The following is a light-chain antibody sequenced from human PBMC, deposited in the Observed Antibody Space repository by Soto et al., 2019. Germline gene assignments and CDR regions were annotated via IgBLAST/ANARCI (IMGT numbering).Light chain of an antibody. CDR2: EVT. CDR3: ISYTGSSTSYV. Sequence: QSALTQPPSASGSPGQSVAISCTGTSSDVGGYNYVSWYQQHPGKAPKLIIYEVTYRPSGVSHRFSASKSGNTASLTISGLQAEDEADYYCISYTGSSTSYVFGTGTQLTVL. J-gene: IGLJ1*01. CDR1: SSDVGGYNY. V-gene: IGLV2-14*01.